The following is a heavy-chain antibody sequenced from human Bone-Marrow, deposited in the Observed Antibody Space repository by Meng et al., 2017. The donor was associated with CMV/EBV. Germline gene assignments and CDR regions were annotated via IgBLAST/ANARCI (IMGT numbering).Heavy chain of an antibody. D-gene: IGHD5-12*01. J-gene: IGHJ4*02. V-gene: IGHV4-34*01. CDR2: INHSGST. CDR3: ARGRYSGYDDY. CDR1: GGSFSGYY. Sequence: SETLSLTCAVYGGSFSGYYWSWIRQPPGKGLEWIGEINHSGSTNYNPSLKSRVTISVDTSKNQFSLKLSSVTAADTAVYYCARGRYSGYDDYWGQGTLVTFSS.